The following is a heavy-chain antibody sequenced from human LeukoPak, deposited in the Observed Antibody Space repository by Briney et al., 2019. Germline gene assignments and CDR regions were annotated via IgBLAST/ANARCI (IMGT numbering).Heavy chain of an antibody. CDR3: ARGYSYGHPFDY. V-gene: IGHV3-11*03. CDR1: GFTFSDYY. D-gene: IGHD5-18*01. CDR2: ISSSYGYT. J-gene: IGHJ4*02. Sequence: GGSLRLSCAASGFTFSDYYMSWIRQAPGKGLEWISYISSSYGYTDYADSVKGRFTISRDNAKSSLYLHLNSLRAEDTAVYYCARGYSYGHPFDYWGQGTLVTVSS.